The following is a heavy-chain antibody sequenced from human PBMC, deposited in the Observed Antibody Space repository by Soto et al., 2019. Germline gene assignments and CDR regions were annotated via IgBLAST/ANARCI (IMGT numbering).Heavy chain of an antibody. CDR3: ARWVGSSWNFDY. V-gene: IGHV1-69*13. CDR2: IIPIFGTT. CDR1: GGTFSSYA. D-gene: IGHD2-15*01. Sequence: ASVKVSCKASGGTFSSYAISWVRQAPGQGLEWMGGIIPIFGTTNYAQKFQGRVTITADESTSTAYMELRSLISDDTAVYYCARWVGSSWNFDYWGQGTLVTVSS. J-gene: IGHJ4*02.